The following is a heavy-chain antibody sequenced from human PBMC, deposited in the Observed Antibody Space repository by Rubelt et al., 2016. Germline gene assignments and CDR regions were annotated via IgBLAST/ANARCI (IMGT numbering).Heavy chain of an antibody. V-gene: IGHV1-2*06. CDR3: ARDGKFDP. J-gene: IGHJ5*02. Sequence: QVQLVQSGAEVQKPGASVKVSCKASGYAFTGDYIHWVRQAPGQGLEWMGRINPYSGVTDYAQKFQGRVTMTRDTSISTAYIQLSSLRSDDTAVYYCARDGKFDPWGQGTLVFVSS. CDR2: INPYSGVT. CDR1: GYAFTGDY.